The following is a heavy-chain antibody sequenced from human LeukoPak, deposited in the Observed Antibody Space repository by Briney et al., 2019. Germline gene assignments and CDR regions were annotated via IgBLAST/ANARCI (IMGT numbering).Heavy chain of an antibody. V-gene: IGHV4-39*01. J-gene: IGHJ6*02. CDR3: ARRRTGTTYYYYYGMDV. D-gene: IGHD1-7*01. CDR2: IYYSGST. Sequence: SETLSLTCTVSGGSISSSSYYWGWIRQPPGKGLEWIGSIYYSGSTYYNPSLKSRVTISVDTSKNQFSLKLSSVTAADTAVYYCARRRTGTTYYYYYGMDVWGQGTRSPSP. CDR1: GGSISSSSYY.